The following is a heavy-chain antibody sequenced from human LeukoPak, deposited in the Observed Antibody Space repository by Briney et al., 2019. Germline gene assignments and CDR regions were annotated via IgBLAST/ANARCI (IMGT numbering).Heavy chain of an antibody. V-gene: IGHV3-11*04. D-gene: IGHD5-12*01. CDR3: AREQDSGYAVGGGTPFDY. Sequence: GGSLRLSCAASGFTFSDYYMSWIRQAPGKGLEWVSYISSSGSTIYYADSVKGRFTISRDNAKNSLYLQMNSLRAEDTAVYYCAREQDSGYAVGGGTPFDYWGQGTLVTASS. CDR1: GFTFSDYY. CDR2: ISSSGSTI. J-gene: IGHJ4*02.